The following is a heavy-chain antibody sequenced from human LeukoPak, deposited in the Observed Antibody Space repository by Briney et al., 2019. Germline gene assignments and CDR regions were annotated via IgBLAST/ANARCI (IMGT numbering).Heavy chain of an antibody. Sequence: SVKVSSKASGGTFSSYAISWVRQAPGQGLERMGGIIPIFGTANYAQKFQGRVTITADESTSTAYMELSSLRSEDTAVYYCARERGWNYDSSGYYPRQFDYWGQGTLVTVSS. V-gene: IGHV1-69*13. CDR3: ARERGWNYDSSGYYPRQFDY. CDR1: GGTFSSYA. J-gene: IGHJ4*02. D-gene: IGHD3-22*01. CDR2: IIPIFGTA.